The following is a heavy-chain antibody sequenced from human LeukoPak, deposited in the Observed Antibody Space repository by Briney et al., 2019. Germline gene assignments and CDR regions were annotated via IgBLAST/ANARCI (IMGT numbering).Heavy chain of an antibody. CDR3: VRDCSSASLSSGCYYAMDV. V-gene: IGHV3-7*03. Sequence: GGSLRLSCAASGFTFNDYWMTWVRQAPGKGLEWVAHIKQDGSEKYYVDSLKGRFTISRDNAKNSLFLKMNSLRAEDRAVYYCVRDCSSASLSSGCYYAMDVWGKGTTVTVSS. J-gene: IGHJ6*04. CDR2: IKQDGSEK. D-gene: IGHD2-2*01. CDR1: GFTFNDYW.